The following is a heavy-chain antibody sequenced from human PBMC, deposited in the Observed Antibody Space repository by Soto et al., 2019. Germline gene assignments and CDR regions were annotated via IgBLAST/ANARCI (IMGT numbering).Heavy chain of an antibody. CDR2: INSDGSTT. CDR1: GFTFSSSW. Sequence: GGSLRLSCAASGFTFSSSWMHWVRQAPGRGLMWVSHINSDGSTTTFADSVKGRFTISRDNAKNTVYLQMNSLRAEDTAVYYCTRDWSYASESWGQGTLVPVSS. V-gene: IGHV3-74*01. J-gene: IGHJ5*02. CDR3: TRDWSYASES. D-gene: IGHD3-16*01.